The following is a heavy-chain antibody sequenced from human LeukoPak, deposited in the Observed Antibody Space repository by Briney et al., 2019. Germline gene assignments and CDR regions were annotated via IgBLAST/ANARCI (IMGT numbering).Heavy chain of an antibody. CDR2: ITPIFGTA. V-gene: IGHV1-69*13. CDR1: GGTFSSYA. D-gene: IGHD3-10*01. Sequence: GASVKVSCKASGGTFSSYAISWVRQAPGQGLEWMGGITPIFGTANYAQKFQGRVTITADESTSTAYMELSSLRSEDTAVYYCARDSNYYGSGRPYYYYGMDVWGQGTTVTVSS. J-gene: IGHJ6*02. CDR3: ARDSNYYGSGRPYYYYGMDV.